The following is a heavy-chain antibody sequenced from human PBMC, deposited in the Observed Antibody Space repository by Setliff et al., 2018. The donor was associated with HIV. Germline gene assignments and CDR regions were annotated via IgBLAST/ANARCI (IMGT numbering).Heavy chain of an antibody. Sequence: SETLSLTCTVSGGSISSFYWSWIRQPPGKGLEWIGYIYYSGSTNYNPSLRSRVTISVDTSKNLFSLKLSSVTAADTAVYYCARGYGAAGGGYWGQGTLVTVSS. J-gene: IGHJ4*02. D-gene: IGHD6-25*01. V-gene: IGHV4-59*08. CDR1: GGSISSFY. CDR2: IYYSGST. CDR3: ARGYGAAGGGY.